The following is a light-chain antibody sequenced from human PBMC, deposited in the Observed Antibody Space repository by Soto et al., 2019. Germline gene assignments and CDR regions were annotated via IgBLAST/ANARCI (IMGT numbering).Light chain of an antibody. Sequence: QLTQSPSSLSASIGDRVTISCQASHDIRNYLNWYQQRPGKAPKLLIYDASTLETGVPSRFRGSGYGTDFTLTITSLQPGDIATYYCQHCHDMPLTFGGGTRVEIK. CDR2: DAS. J-gene: IGKJ4*01. V-gene: IGKV1-33*01. CDR3: QHCHDMPLT. CDR1: HDIRNY.